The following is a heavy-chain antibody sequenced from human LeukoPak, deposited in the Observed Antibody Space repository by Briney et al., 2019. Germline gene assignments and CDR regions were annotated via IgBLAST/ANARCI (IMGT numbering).Heavy chain of an antibody. J-gene: IGHJ4*02. CDR2: INPNSGGT. CDR1: GYTFTDYY. D-gene: IGHD3-22*01. CDR3: ARVYLGVYYYGSSGYSHLDY. V-gene: IGHV1-2*02. Sequence: ASVKVSCQASGYTFTDYYMHWVRQAPGQGLEWMGWINPNSGGTNYAQKFQGRVTMTRDTSISTAYVELSRLRSDDTAVYYCARVYLGVYYYGSSGYSHLDYWGQGTLVTVSS.